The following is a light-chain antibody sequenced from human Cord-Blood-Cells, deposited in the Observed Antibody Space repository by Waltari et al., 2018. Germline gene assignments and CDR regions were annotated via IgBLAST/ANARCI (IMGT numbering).Light chain of an antibody. V-gene: IGKV3-11*01. Sequence: EIVLTQSPATLSLSPGERATLSCRASQSVSSYLAWYQQKPGQAPRLLISDASNRATGIPARFSGGGSGTDFTLTISSLEPEDFAGYYCQQRSNWLTFGGGTKVEIK. CDR1: QSVSSY. J-gene: IGKJ4*01. CDR3: QQRSNWLT. CDR2: DAS.